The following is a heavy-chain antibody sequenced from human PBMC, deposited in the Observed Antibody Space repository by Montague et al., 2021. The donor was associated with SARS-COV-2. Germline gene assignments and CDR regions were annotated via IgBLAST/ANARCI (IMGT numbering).Heavy chain of an antibody. CDR1: GFTFSDYY. J-gene: IGHJ3*02. Sequence: SLRLSCAASGFTFSDYYMSWIRQAPGKGLEWVSYISSSGSTMYYADSVKGRFTISRDNAKNSLYLQMNSLRAEDTAVYYCARVRHSYGYLSAFDIWGQGTMVTVSS. D-gene: IGHD5-18*01. CDR2: ISSSGSTM. CDR3: ARVRHSYGYLSAFDI. V-gene: IGHV3-11*01.